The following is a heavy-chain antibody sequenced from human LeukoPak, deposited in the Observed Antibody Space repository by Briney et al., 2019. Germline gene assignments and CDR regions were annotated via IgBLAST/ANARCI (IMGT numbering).Heavy chain of an antibody. J-gene: IGHJ4*02. CDR3: AKEASLAIVVEPPTY. V-gene: IGHV1-69*05. D-gene: IGHD3-22*01. CDR1: GGTFSSYA. CDR2: IIPIFGTA. Sequence: GASVKVSCKASGGTFSSYAISWVRQAPGQGLEWMGRIIPIFGTANYAQKFQGRVTITTDESTSTAYMELSSLRAEDTAVYYCAKEASLAIVVEPPTYWGQGTLVTVSS.